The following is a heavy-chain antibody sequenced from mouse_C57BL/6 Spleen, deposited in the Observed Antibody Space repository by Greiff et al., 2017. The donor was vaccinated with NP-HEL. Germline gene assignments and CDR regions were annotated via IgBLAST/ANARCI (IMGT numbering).Heavy chain of an antibody. D-gene: IGHD1-1*01. CDR2: IDPETGCT. Sequence: QVQLQQSGAELVRPGASVTLSCKASGYTFTDYEMHWVKQTPVHGLEWIGAIDPETGCTAYNQKFKGKATLTADKSSSTAYMELRSLTSEDSAVYYCTRRFSYYGSSYRFAYWGQGTLVTVSA. CDR1: GYTFTDYE. V-gene: IGHV1-15*01. CDR3: TRRFSYYGSSYRFAY. J-gene: IGHJ3*01.